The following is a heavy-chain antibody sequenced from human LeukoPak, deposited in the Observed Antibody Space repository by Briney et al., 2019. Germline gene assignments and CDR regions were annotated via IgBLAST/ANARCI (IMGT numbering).Heavy chain of an antibody. CDR1: GYTFTTYG. V-gene: IGHV1-18*01. CDR3: ARDLNFNGFGQFLFEY. Sequence: ASVKVSCKTSGYTFTTYGITWVRRAPGQGLEWMGWISTYFGYTKYAQKFQGRVTMTTDTSTSTAYMELRSLRYDDTAVYYCARDLNFNGFGQFLFEYWGQGSLVIVSS. D-gene: IGHD3-10*01. CDR2: ISTYFGYT. J-gene: IGHJ4*02.